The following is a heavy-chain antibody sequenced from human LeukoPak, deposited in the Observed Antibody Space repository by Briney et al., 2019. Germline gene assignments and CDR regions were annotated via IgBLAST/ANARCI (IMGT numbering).Heavy chain of an antibody. J-gene: IGHJ3*02. CDR3: ARRMATVTDAFDI. D-gene: IGHD5-24*01. Sequence: KPSETLSLTCNVSGDSLTSHFWSWIRQTPGKGLEWIGYVLHSGTTNYSPSLKSRVTISLDTSKKQFYLRLASVTAADTDVYYCARRMATVTDAFDIWGRGTMVSVSS. V-gene: IGHV4-59*08. CDR1: GDSLTSHF. CDR2: VLHSGTT.